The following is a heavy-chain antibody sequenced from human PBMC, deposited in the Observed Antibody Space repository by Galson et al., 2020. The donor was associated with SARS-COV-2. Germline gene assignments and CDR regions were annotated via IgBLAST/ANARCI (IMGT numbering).Heavy chain of an antibody. CDR1: GFTFSGYG. V-gene: IGHV3-30*03. CDR2: ISYDGNNK. J-gene: IGHJ4*02. D-gene: IGHD3-22*01. Sequence: GGSLRLSCAASGFTFSGYGMHWVRQAPGKGLEWVTLISYDGNNKFYEDSVKGRFTVSRDNSKNTLYLQMNSLRAEDTAVYYCARARGDSSSNYLGDSVDYWGQGALVTVSS. CDR3: ARARGDSSSNYLGDSVDY.